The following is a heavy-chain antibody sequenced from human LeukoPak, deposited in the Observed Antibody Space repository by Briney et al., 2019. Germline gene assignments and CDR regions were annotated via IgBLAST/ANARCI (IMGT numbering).Heavy chain of an antibody. J-gene: IGHJ4*02. CDR1: GFTFTGHN. V-gene: IGHV3-48*04. D-gene: IGHD3-10*01. Sequence: GGSLRLSCAASGFTFTGHNMNWVRQAPGKGLEWVAYISISSGTIYYADSVKGRFSISRDNAKSSLDLQMNILRAEDTAVYYCARRGPYYYGSGSYYYFDYWGQGTLVTVSS. CDR3: ARRGPYYYGSGSYYYFDY. CDR2: ISISSGTI.